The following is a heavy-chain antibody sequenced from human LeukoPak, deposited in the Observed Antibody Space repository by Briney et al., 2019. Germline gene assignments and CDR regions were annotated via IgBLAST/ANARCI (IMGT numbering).Heavy chain of an antibody. CDR1: GFTFSCYG. CDR3: AKDLLGVYCTNGVCYQNY. V-gene: IGHV3-30*02. Sequence: GGSLRLSCAASGFTFSCYGMHLVRQAPGTGLEWVTFIRYDGSNKYYADSVKGRFTTSRDNSKNTLYLQMTSLRAEDTAVYYCAKDLLGVYCTNGVCYQNYWGHRTLVTVSS. D-gene: IGHD2-8*01. CDR2: IRYDGSNK. J-gene: IGHJ4*01.